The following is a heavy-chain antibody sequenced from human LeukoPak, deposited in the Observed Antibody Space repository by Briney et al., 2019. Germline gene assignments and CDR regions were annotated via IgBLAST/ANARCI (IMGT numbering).Heavy chain of an antibody. V-gene: IGHV3-23*01. CDR3: ARGRSKGDAFDI. Sequence: GGSLRLSCAASGFTFSSYAMGWVRQAPGKGLEWVSGISVSGDRTYYADSVKGRFTISRDNSKNTLYLQMNSPRAEDTAVYFCARGRSKGDAFDIWGQGTMVTVSS. CDR2: ISVSGDRT. J-gene: IGHJ3*02. CDR1: GFTFSSYA.